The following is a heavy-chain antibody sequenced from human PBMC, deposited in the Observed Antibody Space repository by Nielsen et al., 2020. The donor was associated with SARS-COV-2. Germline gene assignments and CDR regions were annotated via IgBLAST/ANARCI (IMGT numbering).Heavy chain of an antibody. CDR1: GFPFSSYG. J-gene: IGHJ6*03. Sequence: LKISCAASGFPFSSYGMHWVRQAPGKGLEWVAVIWYDGSNKYYADSVKGRFTISRDNSKNTLYLQMNSLRAEDTAVYYCARDFFDGDYSKDYYYYYMDVWGKGTTVTVSS. CDR2: IWYDGSNK. CDR3: ARDFFDGDYSKDYYYYYMDV. V-gene: IGHV3-33*01. D-gene: IGHD4-11*01.